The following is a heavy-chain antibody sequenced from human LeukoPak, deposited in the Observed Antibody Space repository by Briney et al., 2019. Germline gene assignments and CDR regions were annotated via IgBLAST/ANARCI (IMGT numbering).Heavy chain of an antibody. CDR3: ANSAFDI. Sequence: PGGSLRLSCAASGFTFSSYGMHWVRQAPGKGLEWVAVISHDGSNKYYADSVKGRFTISRDNSKNTLYLQMNSLRAEDTAVYYCANSAFDIWGQGTMVTVSS. CDR1: GFTFSSYG. J-gene: IGHJ3*02. V-gene: IGHV3-30*18. CDR2: ISHDGSNK.